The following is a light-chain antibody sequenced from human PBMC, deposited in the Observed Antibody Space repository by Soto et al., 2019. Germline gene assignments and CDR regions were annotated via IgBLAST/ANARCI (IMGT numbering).Light chain of an antibody. Sequence: QSALTQPRSVSGSPGQSVTISCTGTSSDVGNYNYVSWYQQHPGKAPKLMIYDVNTRPSGVPDRFSGSKSGNTASLTISGLQTEDEADYYCCSYAGSYTWVFGGGTKLTVL. CDR2: DVN. CDR3: CSYAGSYTWV. CDR1: SSDVGNYNY. V-gene: IGLV2-11*01. J-gene: IGLJ3*02.